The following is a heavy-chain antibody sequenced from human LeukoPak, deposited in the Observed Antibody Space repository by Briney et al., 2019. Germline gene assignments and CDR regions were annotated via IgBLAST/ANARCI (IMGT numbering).Heavy chain of an antibody. CDR2: INPDGNKK. V-gene: IGHV3-7*01. CDR3: ARDLAYSRLDY. J-gene: IGHJ4*02. D-gene: IGHD5-18*01. Sequence: GGSLRLPCAVSGLTFSSSWMDWVRQAPGKGLEWVPSINPDGNKKYSADSVKGRFTISRDNAENSLYLQMNSLRVEDTAFYYCARDLAYSRLDYWGQGMLVTVSS. CDR1: GLTFSSSW.